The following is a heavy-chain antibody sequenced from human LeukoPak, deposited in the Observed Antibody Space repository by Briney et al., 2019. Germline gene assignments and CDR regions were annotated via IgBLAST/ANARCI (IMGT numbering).Heavy chain of an antibody. D-gene: IGHD2-15*01. CDR3: ARRYCSGGSCSLDY. CDR2: IYSGGST. J-gene: IGHJ4*02. Sequence: GGSLRLSCAASGFTFSSYSMNWVRQAPGKGLEWVSVIYSGGSTYYADSVKGRFTISRDNSKNTLYLQMNSLRAEDTAVYYCARRYCSGGSCSLDYWGQGTLVTVSS. CDR1: GFTFSSYS. V-gene: IGHV3-66*04.